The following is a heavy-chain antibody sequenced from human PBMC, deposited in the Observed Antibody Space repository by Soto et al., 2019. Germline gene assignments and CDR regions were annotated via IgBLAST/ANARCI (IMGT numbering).Heavy chain of an antibody. D-gene: IGHD3-3*01. CDR2: ISHSGGT. CDR1: GGSFSGYY. Sequence: QVQLQQWGAGLLKPSETLSLTCAGYGGSFSGYYWSWIRQPPGKGLEWNGEISHSGGTNYNRSLNSRVTISLDMSNNQFSLKLSSVTAADTAVYYCARSPSHVLRFLDWLPRAQNWFDPWGPGTLVTVAS. V-gene: IGHV4-34*01. CDR3: ARSPSHVLRFLDWLPRAQNWFDP. J-gene: IGHJ5*02.